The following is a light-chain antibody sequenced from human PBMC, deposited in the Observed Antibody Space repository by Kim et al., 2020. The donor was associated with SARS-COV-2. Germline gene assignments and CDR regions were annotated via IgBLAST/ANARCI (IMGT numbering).Light chain of an antibody. Sequence: ASVGDRVTITCRASQGISNSLAWYQQQPGRAPNLLIYGASKLQSGVPSRFSGSGSGTEFTLTISSLQPEDFATYYCQQLNVFPLTFGGGTKVDIK. J-gene: IGKJ4*01. CDR1: QGISNS. V-gene: IGKV1-9*01. CDR3: QQLNVFPLT. CDR2: GAS.